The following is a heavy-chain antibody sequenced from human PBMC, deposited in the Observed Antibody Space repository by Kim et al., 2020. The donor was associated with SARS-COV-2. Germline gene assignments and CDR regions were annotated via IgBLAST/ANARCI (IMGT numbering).Heavy chain of an antibody. CDR2: FDPEDGET. CDR3: ESDFKTMVREVALSFDY. V-gene: IGHV1-24*01. D-gene: IGHD3-10*01. CDR1: EHTLTELS. Sequence: ASVKVSCKVSEHTLTELSIHWVRQAPGTRLEWMGGFDPEDGETIYAQKFQGTVTMTVDTSTDIAYMAVTSLKTDDTAAYYFESDFKTMVREVALSFDYSG. J-gene: IGHJ4*01.